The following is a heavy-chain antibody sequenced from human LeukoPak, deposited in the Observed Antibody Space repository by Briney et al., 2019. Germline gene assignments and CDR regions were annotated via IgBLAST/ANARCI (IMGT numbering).Heavy chain of an antibody. V-gene: IGHV1-46*01. CDR3: ARDEGGYNFDY. J-gene: IGHJ4*02. CDR2: INPSGGST. D-gene: IGHD5-12*01. CDR1: GYTFASYY. Sequence: GASVKVSCKASGYTFASYYMHRVRQAPGQGLEWMGIINPSGGSTSYAQKFQGRVTMTRDMSTSTVYMELSSLRSEDTAVYYCARDEGGYNFDYWGQGTLVTVSS.